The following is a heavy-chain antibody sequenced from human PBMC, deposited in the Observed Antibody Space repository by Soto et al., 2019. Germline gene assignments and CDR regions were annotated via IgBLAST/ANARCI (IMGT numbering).Heavy chain of an antibody. J-gene: IGHJ4*02. CDR3: VRGDGDRYDGNGYLGRH. V-gene: IGHV3-74*01. CDR1: GFTFGSYW. D-gene: IGHD3-22*01. Sequence: EVQLVESGGGLVQPGESLTLSCAASGFTFGSYWMHWVRQAPGKGLVWVSRIKNDGTGTYYADSVEGRLTISRDNTKYTLYQQMNSVRVEDTAVYFCVRGDGDRYDGNGYLGRHWGKGALVTVSS. CDR2: IKNDGTGT.